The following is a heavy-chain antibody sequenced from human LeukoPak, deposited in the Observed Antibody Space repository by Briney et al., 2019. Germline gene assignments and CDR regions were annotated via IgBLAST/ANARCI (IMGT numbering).Heavy chain of an antibody. CDR1: GFTFSSYE. V-gene: IGHV3-48*03. CDR3: ARGGYCSGGSCRWFDP. D-gene: IGHD2-15*01. Sequence: GGSLRLSCAASGFTFSSYEMNWVRKAPGKGLEGVSYISSSGSTIYYADSEKGRFPIAKDNDKDSLYLQMNGLRAEDTAVYYCARGGYCSGGSCRWFDPWGQGTLVTVSS. CDR2: ISSSGSTI. J-gene: IGHJ5*02.